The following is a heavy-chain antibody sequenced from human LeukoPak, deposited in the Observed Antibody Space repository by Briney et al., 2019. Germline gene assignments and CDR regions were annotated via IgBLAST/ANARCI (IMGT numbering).Heavy chain of an antibody. CDR1: GGSISSGGYY. V-gene: IGHV4-31*03. Sequence: PSETLSLTCTVSGGSISSGGYYWSWIRQHPGKGLEWIGYIYYSGSTYYNPSLKSRVTISVDTSKNQFSLKLSSATAADTAVYYCARERDYYDSSGYYWGQGTLVTVSS. D-gene: IGHD3-22*01. CDR3: ARERDYYDSSGYY. CDR2: IYYSGST. J-gene: IGHJ4*02.